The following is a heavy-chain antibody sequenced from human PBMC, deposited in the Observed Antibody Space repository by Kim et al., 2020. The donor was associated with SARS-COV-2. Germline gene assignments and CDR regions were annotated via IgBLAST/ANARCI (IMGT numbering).Heavy chain of an antibody. J-gene: IGHJ6*02. V-gene: IGHV3-7*01. D-gene: IGHD3-10*01. CDR2: IKQDGSEK. Sequence: GGSLRLSCAASGFTFSNYWMSWVRQAPGKGLEWVANIKQDGSEKYYVDSVKGRFTISRDNAKNSLYLQMNSLRAEDTAVHYCARDRGAYYYYGMDVWGQGTTVTVSS. CDR1: GFTFSNYW. CDR3: ARDRGAYYYYGMDV.